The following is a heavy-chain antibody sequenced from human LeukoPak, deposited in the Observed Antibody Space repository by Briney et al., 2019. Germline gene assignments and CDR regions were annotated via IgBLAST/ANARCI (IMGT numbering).Heavy chain of an antibody. V-gene: IGHV4-4*07. CDR1: GGSISSYY. Sequence: SETLSLTCTVSGGSISSYYWSWIRQPAGKGLEWIGRIYISGSGSTNYNPPLKSRVTMSVDTSKNQFSLKLSSVTAADTAVYYCARDKRVAVAGTYIYYYYMDVWGNGTTVTISS. CDR3: ARDKRVAVAGTYIYYYYMDV. J-gene: IGHJ6*03. CDR2: IYISGSGST. D-gene: IGHD6-19*01.